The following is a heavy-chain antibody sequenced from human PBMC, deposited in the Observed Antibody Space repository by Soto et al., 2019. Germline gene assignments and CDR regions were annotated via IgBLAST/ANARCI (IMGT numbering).Heavy chain of an antibody. V-gene: IGHV4-31*03. Sequence: PSETLSLTCTVAGGSISSGVYYWSWIRQHPGKGLEWIGYIYYSGSTYYNPSLKSRVTISVDTSKNQFSLRLSSVTAADTAVYYCARDSSLYCSGGSCLAFDIWGQGTMVTVSS. CDR1: GGSISSGVYY. D-gene: IGHD2-15*01. CDR3: ARDSSLYCSGGSCLAFDI. J-gene: IGHJ3*02. CDR2: IYYSGST.